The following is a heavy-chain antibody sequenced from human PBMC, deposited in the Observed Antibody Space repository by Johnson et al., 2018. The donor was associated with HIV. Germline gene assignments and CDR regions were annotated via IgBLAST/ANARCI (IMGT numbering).Heavy chain of an antibody. CDR2: ISHDGSNK. CDR1: GFTFSS. Sequence: QVQLVESGGGVVQPGRSLRLSCAASGFTFSSMHWDRQAPGKGLEWVAVISHDGSNKYYADSVKGRFTISRDNSKNTLYLQMNSLRAEDTAVYYCAKDLFTEREDDVFDIWGQGTMVTVSS. CDR3: AKDLFTEREDDVFDI. D-gene: IGHD1-26*01. J-gene: IGHJ3*02. V-gene: IGHV3-30*18.